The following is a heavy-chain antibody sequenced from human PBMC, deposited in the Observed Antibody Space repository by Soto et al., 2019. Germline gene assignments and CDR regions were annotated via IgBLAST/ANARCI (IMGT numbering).Heavy chain of an antibody. Sequence: QVQLQESGPGLVKPSETLSLTCTVSGGSISSYYWSWIRQPPGKGLEWIGYIYYSGSTNYNPSLKSRVTISVDTSKNQFSLKLSSVTAADTAVYYCARSGYDSNFDYWGQGTLATVSS. V-gene: IGHV4-59*01. D-gene: IGHD5-12*01. CDR2: IYYSGST. CDR3: ARSGYDSNFDY. CDR1: GGSISSYY. J-gene: IGHJ4*02.